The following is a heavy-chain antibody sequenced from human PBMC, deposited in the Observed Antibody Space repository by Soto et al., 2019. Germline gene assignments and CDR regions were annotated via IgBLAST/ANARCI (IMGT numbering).Heavy chain of an antibody. CDR2: LSASGASP. CDR3: AKGHGTAMVQFDS. CDR1: GFSFDMYA. Sequence: EVQLLESGGGLVQPGGSLRLSCAASGFSFDMYAMSWVRQAPGKGLDWVSSLSASGASPYYADSVKGRFTISRDNSKNALYLQMNSLRAEDTAVYYCAKGHGTAMVQFDSWGQGTLVTVSS. J-gene: IGHJ4*02. D-gene: IGHD5-18*01. V-gene: IGHV3-23*01.